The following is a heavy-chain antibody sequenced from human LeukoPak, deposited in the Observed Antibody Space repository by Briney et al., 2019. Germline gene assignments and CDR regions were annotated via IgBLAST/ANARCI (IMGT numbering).Heavy chain of an antibody. CDR2: IYYSGST. CDR3: ARWAGDGFDY. V-gene: IGHV4-59*01. Sequence: SETLSLTCAVYGGSFSGYYWSWNRQPPGKGLEWIGYIYYSGSTNYNPSLKSRVTISVDTSKNQFSLKLSSVTAADTAVYYCARWAGDGFDYWGQGTLVTVSS. J-gene: IGHJ4*02. D-gene: IGHD1-26*01. CDR1: GGSFSGYY.